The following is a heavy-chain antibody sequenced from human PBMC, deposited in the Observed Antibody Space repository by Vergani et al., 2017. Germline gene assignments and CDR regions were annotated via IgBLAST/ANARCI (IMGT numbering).Heavy chain of an antibody. V-gene: IGHV3-15*01. D-gene: IGHD3-9*01. J-gene: IGHJ6*02. CDR2: IKSKTDGGTT. Sequence: EVQLVESGGGLVKPGGSLRLSCAASGFTFSYAWMSWVRQAPGKGLEWVGRIKSKTDGGTTDYAAPVKGRFTMSRDNSKNTLYLQMNSLRAEDTAVYYCAKDPSSVLRYFDNYHYYGMDVWGQGTTVTVSS. CDR3: AKDPSSVLRYFDNYHYYGMDV. CDR1: GFTFSYAW.